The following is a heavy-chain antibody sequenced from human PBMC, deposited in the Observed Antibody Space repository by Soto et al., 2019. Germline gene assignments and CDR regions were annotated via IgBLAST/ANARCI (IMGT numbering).Heavy chain of an antibody. CDR3: ARDNCSSTSCYGGMDAFDI. D-gene: IGHD2-2*01. CDR1: GGTFSSYT. CDR2: IIPILGIA. J-gene: IGHJ3*02. V-gene: IGHV1-69*08. Sequence: QVQLVQSGAEVKKPGSSVKVSCKASGGTFSSYTISWVRQAPGQGLEWMGWIIPILGIANYAQKFQGRVTITADKSTSTAYMELSSLRSEDTAVYYCARDNCSSTSCYGGMDAFDIWGQGTMVTVSS.